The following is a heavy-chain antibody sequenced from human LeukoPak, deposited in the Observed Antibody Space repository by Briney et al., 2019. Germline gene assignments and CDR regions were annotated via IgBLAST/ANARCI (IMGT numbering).Heavy chain of an antibody. CDR1: GFTFSNYG. J-gene: IGHJ4*02. D-gene: IGHD3-22*01. Sequence: PGGSLRLSCAASGFTFSNYGMSWVRQAPGKGLEWVSVIRGSGGGTYYADSVKGRFTISRDNAKNSLYLQMNSLRAEDTAVYYCARERVYYDSSGPFDYWGQGTLVTVSS. V-gene: IGHV3-23*01. CDR3: ARERVYYDSSGPFDY. CDR2: IRGSGGGT.